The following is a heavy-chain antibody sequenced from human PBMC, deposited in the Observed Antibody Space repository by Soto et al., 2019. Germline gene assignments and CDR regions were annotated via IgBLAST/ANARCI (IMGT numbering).Heavy chain of an antibody. D-gene: IGHD3-16*02. V-gene: IGHV2-5*02. CDR1: GFSLSTSGVG. J-gene: IGHJ4*02. CDR2: IYWDDDK. Sequence: QITLKESGPTLVKPTQTLTLTCTFSGFSLSTSGVGVGWISQPPGTALEWLALIYWDDDKRYSPSLKSRLTITTATSKNQVVLTMTNMAPVDPAPYYCAHKWWGGVIVPFDYWCQGTLVTVSS. CDR3: AHKWWGGVIVPFDY.